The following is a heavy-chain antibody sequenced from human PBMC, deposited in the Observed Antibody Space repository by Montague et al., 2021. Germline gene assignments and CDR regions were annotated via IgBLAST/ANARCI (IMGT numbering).Heavy chain of an antibody. CDR1: GFSFSSYW. CDR3: ARNLASAAPGAFDI. J-gene: IGHJ3*02. Sequence: SLRLSCAASGFSFSSYWMHWVRQAPGKGLLWASRITLDGSSTTFADSVKGRFTTSRDNAKATLYLQMNSLRVEDTAVYYCARNLASAAPGAFDIWGQGTMVTASS. CDR2: ITLDGSST. V-gene: IGHV3-74*01. D-gene: IGHD6-13*01.